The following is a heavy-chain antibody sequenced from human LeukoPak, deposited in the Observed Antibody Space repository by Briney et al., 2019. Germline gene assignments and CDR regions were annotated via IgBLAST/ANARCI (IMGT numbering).Heavy chain of an antibody. CDR2: IKQDGSEK. Sequence: PGGSLRLSCAASGFTFSSYWMSWGRQAPGKGLEWVANIKQDGSEKYYVDSVKGRFTISRDNAKNSLYLQMNSLRAEDTAVYYCARERQNKDFWSGGDYWGQGTLVTVSS. D-gene: IGHD3-3*01. CDR3: ARERQNKDFWSGGDY. CDR1: GFTFSSYW. J-gene: IGHJ4*02. V-gene: IGHV3-7*01.